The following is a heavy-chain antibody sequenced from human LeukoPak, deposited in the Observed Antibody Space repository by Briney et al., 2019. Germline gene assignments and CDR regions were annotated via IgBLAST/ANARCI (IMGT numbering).Heavy chain of an antibody. Sequence: GASVKVSCKASGYSFSSYGFSWVRQAPGQGLEWMGWINTYNGHTNYTQMLQGRVTMTTDTSTSTAYMELRNLRPDDTAVYFCARDPRITGTTAYYFDYWGQGTLVTVSS. CDR2: INTYNGHT. CDR3: ARDPRITGTTAYYFDY. CDR1: GYSFSSYG. J-gene: IGHJ4*02. V-gene: IGHV1-18*01. D-gene: IGHD1-7*01.